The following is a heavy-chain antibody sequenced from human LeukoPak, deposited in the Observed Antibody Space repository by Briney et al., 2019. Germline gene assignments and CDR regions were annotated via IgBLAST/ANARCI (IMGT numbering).Heavy chain of an antibody. V-gene: IGHV4-59*08. CDR2: IYYSGST. CDR1: GGSISSYY. J-gene: IGHJ6*02. CDR3: ARLSVIAENYYYYYGMDV. Sequence: SETLSLTCTVSGGSISSYYWCWIRQPPGKGLEWIGYIYYSGSTNYNPSLKSRVTISVDTSKNQFSLKLSSVTAADTAVYYCARLSVIAENYYYYYGMDVWGQGTTVTVSS.